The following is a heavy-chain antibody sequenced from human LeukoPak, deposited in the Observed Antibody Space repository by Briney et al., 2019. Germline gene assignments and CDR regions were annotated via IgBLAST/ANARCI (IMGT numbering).Heavy chain of an antibody. CDR1: GGSISSGGYY. D-gene: IGHD3-10*02. CDR3: GRGVLG. V-gene: IGHV4-31*03. CDR2: IVYSGSA. J-gene: IGHJ4*02. Sequence: SQTLSLTCTVSGGSISSGGYYWSWIRQHPGKGLEWIGYIVYSGSANYNSSLKSRVTISVDTSKNQFSLKLSSVTAADTAVYYCGRGVLGWGQGTLVSVST.